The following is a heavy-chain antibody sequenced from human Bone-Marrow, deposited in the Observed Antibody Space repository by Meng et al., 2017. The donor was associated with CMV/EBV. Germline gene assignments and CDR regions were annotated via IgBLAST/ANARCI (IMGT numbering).Heavy chain of an antibody. V-gene: IGHV3-53*01. CDR3: ARVVGLHFDY. CDR1: GFNVSTKY. CDR2: IYSAGNT. J-gene: IGHJ4*02. D-gene: IGHD2-15*01. Sequence: LRLSCAASGFNVSTKYMSWVRQAPGKGLEWVSVIYSAGNTYYADSVKGRFTISRDNSKNTLHFQMNRLRAEDTAVYYCARVVGLHFDYWGQGTLVTVSS.